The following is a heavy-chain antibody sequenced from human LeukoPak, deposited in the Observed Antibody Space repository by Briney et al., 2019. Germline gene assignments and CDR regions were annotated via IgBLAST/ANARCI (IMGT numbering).Heavy chain of an antibody. Sequence: SETLSLTCAVYGGSFSGYYWSWIRQPPGKGLEWIGEINHSGGTNYNPSLKSRVTISVDTSKTQFSLKLSSVTAADTAVYYCARGVSTYYYDSSGYLGYWGQGTLVTASS. J-gene: IGHJ4*02. CDR1: GGSFSGYY. V-gene: IGHV4-34*01. D-gene: IGHD3-22*01. CDR3: ARGVSTYYYDSSGYLGY. CDR2: INHSGGT.